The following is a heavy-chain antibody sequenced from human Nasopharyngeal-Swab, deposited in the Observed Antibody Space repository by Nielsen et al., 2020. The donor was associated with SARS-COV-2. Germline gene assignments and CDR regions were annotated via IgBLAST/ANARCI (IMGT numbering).Heavy chain of an antibody. D-gene: IGHD3-10*01. Sequence: ESLKISGEGSGYSFSKSWISWVRQVPGQGLAWRGRVEPSDSYTGYSPSLRGHVTISVDRSISTAYLQWSSLKASDTAMYYCERQYQNYFGSGDYHGAFDIWGQGTMVTVSS. V-gene: IGHV5-10-1*01. CDR3: ERQYQNYFGSGDYHGAFDI. CDR1: GYSFSKSW. J-gene: IGHJ3*02. CDR2: VEPSDSYT.